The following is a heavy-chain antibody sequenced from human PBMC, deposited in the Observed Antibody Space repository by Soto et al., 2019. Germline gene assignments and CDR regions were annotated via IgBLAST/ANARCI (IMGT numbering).Heavy chain of an antibody. CDR2: LYHIGST. CDR1: GYSISSGNY. J-gene: IGHJ6*02. Sequence: PSETLSLTCAVSGYSISSGNYWAWIRQPPGRGLEWIGSLYHIGSTHYNTSLKSRVTISVDTSKNHFSLELSSVTAADTAIYYCRSSTSCYDESCVDVWGQGPWSPSP. V-gene: IGHV4-38-2*01. D-gene: IGHD2-2*01. CDR3: RSSTSCYDESCVDV.